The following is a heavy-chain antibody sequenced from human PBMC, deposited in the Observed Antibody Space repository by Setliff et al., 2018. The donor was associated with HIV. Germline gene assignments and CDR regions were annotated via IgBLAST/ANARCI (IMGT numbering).Heavy chain of an antibody. CDR1: GFTFSNQV. CDR3: AQAQTSVSGSYYQYLQH. D-gene: IGHD3-10*01. J-gene: IGHJ1*01. CDR2: ISGTGADT. Sequence: GGSLRLSCAASGFTFSNQVMTWVRQAPGKGLEWVSSISGTGADTYYADSVKGRFAISRDNSKNTLYLQMNSLGAEDTAVYYCAQAQTSVSGSYYQYLQHWGQGTLVTVSS. V-gene: IGHV3-23*01.